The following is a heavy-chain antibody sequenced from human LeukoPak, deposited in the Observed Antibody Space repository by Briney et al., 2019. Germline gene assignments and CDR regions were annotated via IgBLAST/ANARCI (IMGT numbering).Heavy chain of an antibody. V-gene: IGHV3-21*01. Sequence: GGSLRLSCAASGFTFSSYSMNWVCQAPGKGLEWVSSISSSSSYIYYADSVKGRFTISRDNAKNSLYLQMNSLRAEDTAVYYCARYCSGGSCYGYYFDYWGQGTLVTVSS. CDR1: GFTFSSYS. CDR2: ISSSSSYI. CDR3: ARYCSGGSCYGYYFDY. D-gene: IGHD2-15*01. J-gene: IGHJ4*02.